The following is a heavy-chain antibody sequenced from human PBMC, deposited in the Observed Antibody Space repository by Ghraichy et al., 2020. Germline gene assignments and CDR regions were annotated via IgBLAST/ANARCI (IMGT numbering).Heavy chain of an antibody. CDR1: GFTFDDYA. CDR2: ISWNSGSI. J-gene: IGHJ3*02. V-gene: IGHV3-9*01. CDR3: AKDMSVARAGTAGAFDI. D-gene: IGHD6-13*01. Sequence: GGSLRLSCAASGFTFDDYAMHWVRQAPGKGLEWVSGISWNSGSIGYADSVKGRFTISRDNAKNSLYLQMNSLRAEDTALYYCAKDMSVARAGTAGAFDIWGQGTMVTVSS.